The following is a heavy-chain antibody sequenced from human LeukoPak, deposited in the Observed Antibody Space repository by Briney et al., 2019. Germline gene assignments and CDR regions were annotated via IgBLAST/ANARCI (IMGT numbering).Heavy chain of an antibody. CDR1: GFTFTSYA. CDR3: ARGSHYYGSGSYRNWFDP. J-gene: IGHJ5*02. D-gene: IGHD3-10*01. V-gene: IGHV3-30*04. Sequence: GRSLRLSCAAYGFTFTSYAMHWVRQAPGKWLEWVAVISYDGSNKYYADSVKGRFTIHRDNSKNTLYLQMNSLRAEDTAVYYCARGSHYYGSGSYRNWFDPWGQGTLVTVSS. CDR2: ISYDGSNK.